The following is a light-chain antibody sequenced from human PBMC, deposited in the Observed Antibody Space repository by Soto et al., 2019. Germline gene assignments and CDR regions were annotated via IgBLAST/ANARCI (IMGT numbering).Light chain of an antibody. CDR1: HYIDRW. CDR2: DAS. J-gene: IGKJ5*01. CDR3: QQAYSLSIT. Sequence: DIQMTQSPSSVSASVGDTVTITCRASHYIDRWLAWYQQKPGKAPKLLIYDASRLRSGVPSTFSGSGSGTDFTLTITDLQPEDFATYYCQQAYSLSITFGQGTRLEIK. V-gene: IGKV1-12*01.